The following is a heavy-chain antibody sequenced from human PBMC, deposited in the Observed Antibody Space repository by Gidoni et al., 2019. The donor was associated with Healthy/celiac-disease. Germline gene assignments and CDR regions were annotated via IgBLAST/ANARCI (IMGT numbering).Heavy chain of an antibody. V-gene: IGHV3-23*01. CDR1: GFTFSSYA. J-gene: IGHJ4*02. CDR2: ISGSGGST. D-gene: IGHD3-10*01. Sequence: EGQRLESGGGLFQPGGALRSSCAPSGFTFSSYAMSWVRQAPGKGLEWVSAISGSGGSTYYADSVKGRFTISRDNSKNTLYLQMNSLRAEDTAVYYCAKWSHSYGSGAIDYWGQGTLVTVSS. CDR3: AKWSHSYGSGAIDY.